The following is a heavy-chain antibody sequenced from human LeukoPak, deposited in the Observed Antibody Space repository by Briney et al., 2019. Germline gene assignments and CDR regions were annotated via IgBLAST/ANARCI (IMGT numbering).Heavy chain of an antibody. J-gene: IGHJ6*03. CDR1: GFTFSSYW. V-gene: IGHV3-7*03. CDR2: IKQDGSEK. CDR3: AKSGRVSGHDSVNYYMDV. D-gene: IGHD5-12*01. Sequence: PGGSLRLSCAASGFTFSSYWMSWVRQAPGKGLEWVANIKQDGSEKYYVDSVKGRFTISRDSSKNTLYLQMNSLRAEDTAIYYCAKSGRVSGHDSVNYYMDVWGKGTTVTMSS.